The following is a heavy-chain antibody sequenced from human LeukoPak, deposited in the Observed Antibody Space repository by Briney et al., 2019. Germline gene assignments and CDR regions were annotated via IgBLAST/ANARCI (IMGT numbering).Heavy chain of an antibody. CDR2: MNPNSGNT. J-gene: IGHJ3*02. CDR3: ARPRHYYDSSGPNAFGI. D-gene: IGHD3-22*01. Sequence: GASVKVSCKASGYTFTSYDINWVRQATGQGLEWMGWMNPNSGNTGYAQKFQGRVTITRNTSISTAYMELSSLRSEDTAVYYCARPRHYYDSSGPNAFGIWGQGTMVTVSS. V-gene: IGHV1-8*03. CDR1: GYTFTSYD.